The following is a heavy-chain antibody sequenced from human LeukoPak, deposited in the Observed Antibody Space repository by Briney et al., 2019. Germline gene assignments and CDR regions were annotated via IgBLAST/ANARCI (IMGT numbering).Heavy chain of an antibody. J-gene: IGHJ3*02. CDR1: GYTFTSYA. CDR2: INTNTGNP. Sequence: ASVKVSCKASGYTFTSYAMNWVRQAPGQGLEWMGWINTNTGNPTYAQGFTGRFVFSLDTSVSTAYLQISSLKAEDTAVYYCARAPLHVLWRFGGGPVDIWGQGTMVTVSS. V-gene: IGHV7-4-1*02. CDR3: ARAPLHVLWRFGGGPVDI. D-gene: IGHD4-23*01.